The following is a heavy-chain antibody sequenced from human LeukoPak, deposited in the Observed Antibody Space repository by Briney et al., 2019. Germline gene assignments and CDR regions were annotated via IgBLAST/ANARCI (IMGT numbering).Heavy chain of an antibody. D-gene: IGHD6-6*01. CDR2: ISYDGSNK. CDR1: GFTFSSYG. CDR3: ARLSSSSRVNWFDP. Sequence: GGSLRLSCAAPGFTFSSYGMHWVRQAPGKGLEWVAVISYDGSNKYYADSVKGRFTISRDNSKNTLYLQMSSLRAEDTAVYYCARLSSSSRVNWFDPWGQGTLVTVSS. J-gene: IGHJ5*02. V-gene: IGHV3-30*03.